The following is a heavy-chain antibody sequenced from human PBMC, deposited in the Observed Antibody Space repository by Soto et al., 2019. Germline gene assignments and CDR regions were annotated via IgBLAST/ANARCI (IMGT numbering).Heavy chain of an antibody. CDR2: INAGNGNT. CDR1: GYTFTSYA. J-gene: IGHJ4*02. V-gene: IGHV1-3*01. CDR3: ARDMGFGLSDY. Sequence: QVQLVQSGAEVKKPGASVKVSCKASGYTFTSYAMHWVRQAPGQRLEWMGWINAGNGNTKYSQKFQGRVTITRDTSESTAYMELSSLRSEDTAVYYCARDMGFGLSDYWGQGNLVTVSS. D-gene: IGHD3-10*01.